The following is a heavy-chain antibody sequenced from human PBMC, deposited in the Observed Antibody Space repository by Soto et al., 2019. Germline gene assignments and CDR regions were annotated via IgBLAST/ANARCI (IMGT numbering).Heavy chain of an antibody. CDR3: ARSGELLSAPSRYYYYGMDX. Sequence: GESLKIYCKGSGYSFTSYWISWVRQMPGKGLEWMGRIDPSDSYTNYSPSFQGHVTISADKSISTAYLQWSSLKASDTAMYYCARSGELLSAPSRYYYYGMDXWGQVTTVTVS. V-gene: IGHV5-10-1*01. CDR2: IDPSDSYT. J-gene: IGHJ6*02. D-gene: IGHD3-10*01. CDR1: GYSFTSYW.